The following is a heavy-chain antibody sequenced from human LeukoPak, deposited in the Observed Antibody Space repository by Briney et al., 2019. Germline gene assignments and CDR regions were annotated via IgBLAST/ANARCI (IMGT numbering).Heavy chain of an antibody. Sequence: SETLSLTCTVSGGSISTYYWNWIRQTPGKGLEWIGHISYGNTDYNPSLKSRVTISVDTSKNQFALKLTSVTAADTAVYYCARDKGHSYGRYFDPWGQGALVTVS. J-gene: IGHJ5*02. D-gene: IGHD5-18*01. CDR2: ISYGNT. V-gene: IGHV4-59*01. CDR3: ARDKGHSYGRYFDP. CDR1: GGSISTYY.